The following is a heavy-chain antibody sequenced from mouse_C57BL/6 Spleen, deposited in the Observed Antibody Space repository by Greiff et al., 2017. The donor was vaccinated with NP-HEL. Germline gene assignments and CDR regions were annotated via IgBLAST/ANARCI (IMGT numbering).Heavy chain of an antibody. D-gene: IGHD2-1*01. J-gene: IGHJ4*01. V-gene: IGHV1-80*01. CDR3: ARQGGNLAMDY. Sequence: LVESGAELVKPGASVKISCKASGYAFSSYWMNWVKQRPGKGLEWIGQIYPGDGDTNYNGKFKGKATLTADKSSSTAYMQLSSLTSEDSAVYFCARQGGNLAMDYWGQGTSVTVSS. CDR1: GYAFSSYW. CDR2: IYPGDGDT.